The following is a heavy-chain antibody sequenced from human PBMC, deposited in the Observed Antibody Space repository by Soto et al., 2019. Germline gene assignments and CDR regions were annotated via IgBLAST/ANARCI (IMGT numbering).Heavy chain of an antibody. CDR3: ALYDKNCFDP. J-gene: IGHJ5*02. V-gene: IGHV4-59*01. CDR1: GGSLSGYY. D-gene: IGHD3-9*01. Sequence: VQLQESGPGLVKPSETLSLTCTVSGGSLSGYYWSWIRQPPGKGLEWIGYIYYSGGTNYNPSLKSRVTISVDTTKNQFSLKLTSVTAADTAVYYCALYDKNCFDPWCQGTLVTVSS. CDR2: IYYSGGT.